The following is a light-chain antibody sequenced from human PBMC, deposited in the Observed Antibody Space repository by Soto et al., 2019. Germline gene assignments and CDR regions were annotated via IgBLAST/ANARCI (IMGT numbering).Light chain of an antibody. CDR3: QHYNDRPSAFT. J-gene: IGKJ3*01. Sequence: EILMTQSPATLSVSPGERATLSCRASQSLSRNLAWYQQKPGQAPRLIIYGASTRASDIPARFSGSGPGTEFTLTISILQSEAFALYYCQHYNDRPSAFTFGPGTKVDL. V-gene: IGKV3D-15*01. CDR1: QSLSRN. CDR2: GAS.